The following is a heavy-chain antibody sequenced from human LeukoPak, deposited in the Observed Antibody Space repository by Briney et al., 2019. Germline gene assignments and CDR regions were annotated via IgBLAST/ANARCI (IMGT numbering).Heavy chain of an antibody. CDR3: ARVDIVVVPAASYWYFDL. CDR1: GYSFTDSS. CDR2: INPNSGGT. Sequence: GASVKVSCKASGYSFTDSSLHWVRQAPGQGLEWMGWINPNSGGTNYAQKFQGRVTMTRDTSISTAYMELSRLRSDDTAVYYCARVDIVVVPAASYWYFDLWGRGTLVTVSS. V-gene: IGHV1-2*02. J-gene: IGHJ2*01. D-gene: IGHD2-2*03.